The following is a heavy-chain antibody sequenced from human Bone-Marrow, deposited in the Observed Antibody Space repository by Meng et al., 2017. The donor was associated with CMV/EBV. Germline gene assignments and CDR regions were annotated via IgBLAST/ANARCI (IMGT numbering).Heavy chain of an antibody. V-gene: IGHV4-34*01. J-gene: IGHJ4*02. CDR2: IYFSGST. CDR3: ASMQWLAYYFDH. D-gene: IGHD6-19*01. CDR1: GGSFSGYY. Sequence: SETLSLTCAVYGGSFSGYYWSWIRQPPGKGLEWIGNIYFSGSTYYNPSLQSRVTISVDTSKNKFSLTLTSVTAADTAVYYCASMQWLAYYFDHWGQGTLVTVSS.